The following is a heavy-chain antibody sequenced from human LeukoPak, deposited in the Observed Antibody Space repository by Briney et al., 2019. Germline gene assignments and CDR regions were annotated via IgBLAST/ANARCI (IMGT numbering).Heavy chain of an antibody. Sequence: PSETLSLTCAVYGGSFSGYYWSWIRQPPGKGLEWIGEINHSGSTNYNPSLKSRVTISVDTSKNQFSLKLSSVTAADTAVYYCARSGPKWGDWYFDLWGRGTLVTVSS. D-gene: IGHD1-26*01. CDR2: INHSGST. V-gene: IGHV4-34*01. J-gene: IGHJ2*01. CDR1: GGSFSGYY. CDR3: ARSGPKWGDWYFDL.